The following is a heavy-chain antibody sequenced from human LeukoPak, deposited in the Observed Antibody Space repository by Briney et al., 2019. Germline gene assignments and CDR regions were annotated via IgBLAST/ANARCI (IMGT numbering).Heavy chain of an antibody. Sequence: GGSLRLSCAASEFTVITNDMTWVRQAPGKGLEWASVLYSDGNTKYADSVQGRFTISRDNSKNTLYLEMNSLSPDDTAVYYCARGVEPLAANTLAYWGQGTLVTVSS. CDR3: ARGVEPLAANTLAY. J-gene: IGHJ4*02. CDR2: LYSDGNT. D-gene: IGHD1-14*01. V-gene: IGHV3-53*01. CDR1: EFTVITND.